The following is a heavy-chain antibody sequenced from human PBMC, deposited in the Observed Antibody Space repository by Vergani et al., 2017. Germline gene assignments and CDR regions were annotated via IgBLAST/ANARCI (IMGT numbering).Heavy chain of an antibody. CDR2: INPNSGGT. Sequence: QGQLAQSGAEVKKPGSSVKVSCKASGYTFTGYYMHWVRQAPGQGLEWMGWINPNSGGTNYAQKFQGRVTMTRDTSISTAYMELSRLRSDDTAVYYCARGRITMVRGVNRDAFDIWGQGTMVTVSS. J-gene: IGHJ3*02. CDR3: ARGRITMVRGVNRDAFDI. CDR1: GYTFTGYY. V-gene: IGHV1-2*02. D-gene: IGHD3-10*01.